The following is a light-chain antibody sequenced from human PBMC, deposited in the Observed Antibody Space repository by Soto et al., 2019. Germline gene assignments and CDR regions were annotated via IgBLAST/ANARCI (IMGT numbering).Light chain of an antibody. CDR1: QSVGNK. V-gene: IGKV3-15*01. CDR3: QHYYNWPPWT. Sequence: EVVLTQCAATLSVSPGEEATLSCRASQSVGNKVAWYQQKPGQVPSLLIYGASTRATGIPARFSGSGSGTEFTLTISSLQSEDFAVYYCQHYYNWPPWTFGQGTKVDIK. CDR2: GAS. J-gene: IGKJ1*01.